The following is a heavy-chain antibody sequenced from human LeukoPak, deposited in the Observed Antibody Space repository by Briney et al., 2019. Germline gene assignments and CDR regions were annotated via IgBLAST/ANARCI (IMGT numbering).Heavy chain of an antibody. CDR3: ARAPAYCTGGNCYLFYFDF. CDR1: GFTFSSYW. J-gene: IGHJ4*02. Sequence: GGSLRLSCAASGFTFSSYWMSWVRQAPGKGLEWVANIKQDGSEKYYVDSVKGRLTISRDNAKNSLYLQMNSLRAEDTAVYYCARAPAYCTGGNCYLFYFDFWGQGTLVTVSS. CDR2: IKQDGSEK. V-gene: IGHV3-7*02. D-gene: IGHD2-15*01.